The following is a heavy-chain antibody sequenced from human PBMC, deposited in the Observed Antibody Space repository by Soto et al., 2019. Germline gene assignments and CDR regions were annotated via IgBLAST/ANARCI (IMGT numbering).Heavy chain of an antibody. D-gene: IGHD6-6*01. V-gene: IGHV4-31*03. CDR2: IHYSGTT. J-gene: IGHJ5*02. CDR1: GGSISSGGYY. CDR3: AGDRSSSGYNWFDP. Sequence: SETLSLTCTVSGGSISSGGYYWSWIRQHPGKGLEWIGYIHYSGTTYYNPSLKSRLTMSVDSSKNQFSLKVYSVTAADTAVYFCAGDRSSSGYNWFDPWGRGTLVTVSS.